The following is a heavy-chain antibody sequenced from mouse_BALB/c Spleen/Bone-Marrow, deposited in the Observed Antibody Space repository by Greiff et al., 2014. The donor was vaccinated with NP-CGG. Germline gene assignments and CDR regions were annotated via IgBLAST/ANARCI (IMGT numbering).Heavy chain of an antibody. J-gene: IGHJ3*01. CDR1: GFTFNSYG. Sequence: EVQLVESGGGLVKSGGSLKLSCAASGFTFNSYGMSWVRQISEKRLEWVATISGGGSYTFYPDSVKGRFTISRDNAKNNLYLQLSSLRSEDTALYYCARHAYYDQTEVSFVYWGQGTLVTVSA. CDR2: ISGGGSYT. V-gene: IGHV5-9-2*01. D-gene: IGHD2-4*01. CDR3: ARHAYYDQTEVSFVY.